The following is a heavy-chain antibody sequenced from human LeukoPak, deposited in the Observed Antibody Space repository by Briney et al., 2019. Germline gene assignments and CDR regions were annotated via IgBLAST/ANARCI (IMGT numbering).Heavy chain of an antibody. J-gene: IGHJ5*02. CDR3: ARKTGTTANEEFDP. Sequence: SETLSLTCTVSGGSISSSSYYWGWIRQPPGKGLEWIGSIYYSGSTYYNPSLKSRVTISVDTSKNQFSLKLSSVTAADTAVYYCARKTGTTANEEFDPWGQGTLVTVSS. CDR2: IYYSGST. V-gene: IGHV4-39*07. D-gene: IGHD1-7*01. CDR1: GGSISSSSYY.